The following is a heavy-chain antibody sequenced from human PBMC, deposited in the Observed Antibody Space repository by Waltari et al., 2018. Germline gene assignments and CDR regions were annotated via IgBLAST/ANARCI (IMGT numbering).Heavy chain of an antibody. CDR2: ISWNSGSI. D-gene: IGHD1-26*01. J-gene: IGHJ4*02. CDR1: GFTFYDYA. CDR3: AKDIEVGATGGGFDY. Sequence: EVQLVESGGGLVQPGRSMRLSCAASGFTFYDYAMHWVRQAPGKGLEWVSGISWNSGSIGYADTVKGRFTISIDNAKNSLYLQMNSLRAEDMALYVCAKDIEVGATGGGFDYWGQGTLVTVSS. V-gene: IGHV3-9*03.